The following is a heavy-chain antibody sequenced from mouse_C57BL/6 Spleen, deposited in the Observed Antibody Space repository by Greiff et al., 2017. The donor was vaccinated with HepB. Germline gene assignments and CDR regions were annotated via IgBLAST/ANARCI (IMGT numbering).Heavy chain of an antibody. V-gene: IGHV5-9-1*02. CDR3: TRDPYYYGSPGYFDV. J-gene: IGHJ1*03. CDR2: ISSGGDYI. Sequence: DVMLVESGEGLVKPGGSLKLSCAASGFTFSSYAMSWVRQTPEKRLEWVAYISSGGDYIYYADTVKGRFTISRDNARNTLYLQMSSLKSEDTAMYYCTRDPYYYGSPGYFDVWGTGTTVTVSS. D-gene: IGHD1-1*01. CDR1: GFTFSSYA.